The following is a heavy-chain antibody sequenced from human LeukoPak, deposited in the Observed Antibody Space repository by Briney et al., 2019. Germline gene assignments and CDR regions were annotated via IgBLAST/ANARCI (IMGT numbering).Heavy chain of an antibody. Sequence: GGSLRLSCAASGFTFSIYAMHWVRQAPGKGLQWVAVISYDGGNKYYADSVKGRFTISRDNSKNTLYLQMNSLTAEDTAVYYCARALEHYYDSSGYYLGYWGQGTLVTVSS. CDR2: ISYDGGNK. D-gene: IGHD3-22*01. J-gene: IGHJ4*02. CDR3: ARALEHYYDSSGYYLGY. V-gene: IGHV3-30*04. CDR1: GFTFSIYA.